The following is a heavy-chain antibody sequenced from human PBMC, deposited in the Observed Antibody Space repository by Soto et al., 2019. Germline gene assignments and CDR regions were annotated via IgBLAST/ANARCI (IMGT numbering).Heavy chain of an antibody. D-gene: IGHD3-3*01. CDR2: ISAHNGNT. V-gene: IGHV1-18*04. CDR3: ARTITIFGVVNDAFDI. Sequence: ASVKVSCKASGYSFATYGFSWVRQAPGQGLECVGWISAHNGNTNYAQKLQGRVTMTTDTSTSTAYMELRSLRSDDTAVYYCARTITIFGVVNDAFDIWGQGTMVTVSS. CDR1: GYSFATYG. J-gene: IGHJ3*02.